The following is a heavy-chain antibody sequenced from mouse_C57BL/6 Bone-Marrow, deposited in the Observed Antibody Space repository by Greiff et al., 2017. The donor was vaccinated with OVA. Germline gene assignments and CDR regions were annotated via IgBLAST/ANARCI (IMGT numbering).Heavy chain of an antibody. CDR3: AAGWAMDY. D-gene: IGHD1-1*02. CDR1: GYTFTSYT. J-gene: IGHJ4*01. Sequence: QVHVKQSGAELARPGASVKMSCKASGYTFTSYTMHWVKQRPGQGLEWIGYINPSSGYTKYNQKFKDKATLTADKSSSTAYMQLSSLTSEDSAVYYCAAGWAMDYWGQGTSVTVSS. V-gene: IGHV1-4*01. CDR2: INPSSGYT.